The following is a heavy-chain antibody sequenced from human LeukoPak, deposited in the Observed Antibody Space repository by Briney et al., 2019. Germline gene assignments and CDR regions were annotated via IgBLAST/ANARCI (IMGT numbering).Heavy chain of an antibody. Sequence: SETLSLTCGVYGGSFSGYYWSXXRQPPXKGXXXXXXXXXSGSTXXXPSLKSRLXIXXDXSKNQFSLNLISVTAADTAVYYCARVRYIPNVKDDYYYMDVWGKGTTVTVSS. CDR1: GGSFSGYY. J-gene: IGHJ6*03. D-gene: IGHD1-14*01. V-gene: IGHV4-34*01. CDR2: XXXSGST. CDR3: ARVRYIPNVKDDYYYMDV.